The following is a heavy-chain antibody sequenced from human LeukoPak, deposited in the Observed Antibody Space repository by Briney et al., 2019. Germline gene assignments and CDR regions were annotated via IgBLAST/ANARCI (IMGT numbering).Heavy chain of an antibody. V-gene: IGHV3-21*01. D-gene: IGHD3-22*01. Sequence: GGSLRLSCAASGFTFSSYSMNWVRQAPGKGLEWVSSISSSSSYIYYADSVKGRFTISRDNAKNSLYLQMNSLRAEDTAVYYCARVYCYDSSGYLGSGAFDIWGQGTMVTVSS. CDR2: ISSSSSYI. CDR3: ARVYCYDSSGYLGSGAFDI. J-gene: IGHJ3*02. CDR1: GFTFSSYS.